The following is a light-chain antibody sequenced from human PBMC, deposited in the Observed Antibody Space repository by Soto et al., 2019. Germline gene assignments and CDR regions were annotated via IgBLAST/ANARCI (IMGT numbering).Light chain of an antibody. Sequence: AIQLTQSPSSLSASVGDRVTSTCRASQGISSALAWYQQKPGKAPKLLIYDASSLESGVPSRFSGSGSGTDVTLTISSLQPEDFATYYCQQFNSYPITFGQGTRLEIK. CDR3: QQFNSYPIT. J-gene: IGKJ5*01. CDR2: DAS. V-gene: IGKV1-13*02. CDR1: QGISSA.